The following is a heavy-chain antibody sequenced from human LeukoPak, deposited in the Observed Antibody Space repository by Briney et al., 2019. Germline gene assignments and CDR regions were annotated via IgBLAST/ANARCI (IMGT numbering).Heavy chain of an antibody. V-gene: IGHV4-31*03. CDR2: VYHGGAA. CDR3: ARDGGNFNYYFDY. D-gene: IGHD4-23*01. CDR1: GGSISSGGYY. J-gene: IGHJ4*02. Sequence: SETLSLTCTVSGGSISSGGYYWTWIRQHPGKGLEWIGYVYHGGAAYYNPSLKSRLTISVDTSRNKFSLMLSSVTAADTAVYYCARDGGNFNYYFDYWGQGTLVTVSS.